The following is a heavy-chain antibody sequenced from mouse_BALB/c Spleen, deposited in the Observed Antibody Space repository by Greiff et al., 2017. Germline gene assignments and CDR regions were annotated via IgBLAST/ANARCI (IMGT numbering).Heavy chain of an antibody. D-gene: IGHD1-1*01. Sequence: EVQGVESGPGLVKPSQSLSLTCTVTGYSITSDYAWNWIRQFPGNKLEWMGYISYSGSTSYNPSLKSRISITRDTSKNQFFLQLNSVTTEDTATYYGASGGYGSSYAMDYWGQGTSVTVSS. J-gene: IGHJ4*01. CDR2: ISYSGST. CDR1: GYSITSDYA. CDR3: ASGGYGSSYAMDY. V-gene: IGHV3-2*02.